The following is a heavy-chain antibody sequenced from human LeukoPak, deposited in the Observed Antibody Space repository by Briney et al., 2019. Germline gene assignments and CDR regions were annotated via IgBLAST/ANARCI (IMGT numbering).Heavy chain of an antibody. CDR1: GFTFSDYY. Sequence: GGSLRLSCAASGFTFSDYYMSWIRQPPGQGLEWISYISESGDIIFYADSVKGRFTISRDNAKNSLYLQMNSLRAEDTAVYYCARVRWYYYDSSGYYSPCYFDYWGQGTLVTVSS. V-gene: IGHV3-11*01. D-gene: IGHD3-22*01. J-gene: IGHJ4*02. CDR2: ISESGDII. CDR3: ARVRWYYYDSSGYYSPCYFDY.